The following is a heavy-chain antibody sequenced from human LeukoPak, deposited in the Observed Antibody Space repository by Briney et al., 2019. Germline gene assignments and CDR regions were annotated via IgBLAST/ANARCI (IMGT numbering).Heavy chain of an antibody. CDR2: ISYDGSNK. CDR1: GFTFSSYG. D-gene: IGHD6-19*01. V-gene: IGHV3-30*18. CDR3: AKGGVAVAGWFDP. Sequence: PGRSLRLSCAASGFTFSSYGMHWVRQAPGKGLEWVAVISYDGSNKYYADSVKGRFTISRDNSKNTLYLQMNSLRAKDTAVYYCAKGGVAVAGWFDPWGQGTLVTVSS. J-gene: IGHJ5*02.